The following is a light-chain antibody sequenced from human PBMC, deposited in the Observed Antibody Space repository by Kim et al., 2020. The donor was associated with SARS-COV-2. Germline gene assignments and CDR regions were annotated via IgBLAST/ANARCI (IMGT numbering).Light chain of an antibody. J-gene: IGKJ4*01. CDR1: QSVGNY. CDR3: QQRTNWLT. Sequence: SLSAGQRGPLACRASQSVGNYLAWYQHKPGQAPRLPIYDASKRATGIPARFSGSGSGTDFTLTISSLEPEDVAIYYCQQRTNWLTFGGGTKVDIK. CDR2: DAS. V-gene: IGKV3-11*01.